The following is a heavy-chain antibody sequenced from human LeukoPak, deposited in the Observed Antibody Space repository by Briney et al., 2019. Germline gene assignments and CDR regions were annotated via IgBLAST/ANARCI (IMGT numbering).Heavy chain of an antibody. Sequence: GGSLRLSCAASGFTFSSYSMNWVRQAPGKGLEWVSSISSSSSYIYYADSVKGRVTISRDNAKNSLYLQTNSLRAEDTAVYYCAKNSGYSSSWHFDYWGQGTIVTVSS. D-gene: IGHD6-13*01. J-gene: IGHJ4*02. V-gene: IGHV3-21*01. CDR3: AKNSGYSSSWHFDY. CDR1: GFTFSSYS. CDR2: ISSSSSYI.